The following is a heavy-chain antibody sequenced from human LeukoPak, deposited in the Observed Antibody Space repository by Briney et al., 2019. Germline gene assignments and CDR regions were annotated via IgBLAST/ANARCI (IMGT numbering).Heavy chain of an antibody. CDR3: AKNVVVKRYIDF. CDR1: GFIFSSYA. J-gene: IGHJ4*02. V-gene: IGHV3-23*01. CDR2: ISGGGRTT. D-gene: IGHD2-15*01. Sequence: GGSLRLSCAGSGFIFSSYAISWVRQAPGKGLQWVAVISGGGRTTEYEDFVKGRFTISRDNSKNTLSLQMNSLTVEDTAIYFCAKNVVVKRYIDFWGQGTLVTVSS.